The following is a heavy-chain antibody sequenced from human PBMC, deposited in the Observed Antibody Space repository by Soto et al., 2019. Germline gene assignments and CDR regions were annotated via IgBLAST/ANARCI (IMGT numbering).Heavy chain of an antibody. Sequence: QVQLVQSGAEVKKPGSSVKVSCKASGGTFSSYAISWVRQAPGQGLEWMGGIIPIFGTANYAQKFQGRVTITADESTSTAYMELSSLSSEDTAVYYCARTVRGVKYYYYYGMDVWGQGTTVTVSS. V-gene: IGHV1-69*01. J-gene: IGHJ6*02. CDR3: ARTVRGVKYYYYYGMDV. CDR2: IIPIFGTA. D-gene: IGHD3-10*01. CDR1: GGTFSSYA.